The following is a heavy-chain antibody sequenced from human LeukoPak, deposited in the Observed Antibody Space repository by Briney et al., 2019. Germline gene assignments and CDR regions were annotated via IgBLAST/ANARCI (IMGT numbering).Heavy chain of an antibody. Sequence: PSETLSLTCAVSGASISSNNWWIWVRQSPGKGLEWIGETFYNRGSNYNPSLKSRVTMSLDESTNHFSMKLSSVTAADTAVYYCGSATYYKVDSWGQGTLVIVSS. CDR2: TFYNRGS. CDR1: GASISSNNW. V-gene: IGHV4-4*02. CDR3: GSATYYKVDS. J-gene: IGHJ4*02. D-gene: IGHD3-10*01.